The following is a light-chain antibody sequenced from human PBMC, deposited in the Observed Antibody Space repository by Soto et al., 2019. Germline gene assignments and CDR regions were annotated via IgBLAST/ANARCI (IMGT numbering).Light chain of an antibody. J-gene: IGLJ2*01. CDR1: SSNIGTNT. V-gene: IGLV1-44*01. CDR3: AAWDDSLTGHVV. Sequence: QSVLTQPPSASGTPGQRVTISCSGSSSNIGTNTVNWYQQLPETAPKLLIYSNSQRPSGVPDRFSGSKSGTSASLAISGLHSEDEADYYCAAWDDSLTGHVVFGGGTKVTVL. CDR2: SNS.